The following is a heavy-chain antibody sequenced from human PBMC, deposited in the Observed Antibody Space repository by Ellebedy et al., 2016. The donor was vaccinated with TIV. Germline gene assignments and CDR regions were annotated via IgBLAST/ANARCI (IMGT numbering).Heavy chain of an antibody. V-gene: IGHV3-30-3*01. Sequence: PGGSLRLSCAASGFTFSSYGMHWVRQAPGKGLEWVAIISYDGSNKYYAGSVKGRFTISRDNGKNTLYLQMNSLRVEDTAVYYCARGKLTWKSEDYWGQGTLVTVSS. CDR3: ARGKLTWKSEDY. D-gene: IGHD1-1*01. CDR1: GFTFSSYG. J-gene: IGHJ4*02. CDR2: ISYDGSNK.